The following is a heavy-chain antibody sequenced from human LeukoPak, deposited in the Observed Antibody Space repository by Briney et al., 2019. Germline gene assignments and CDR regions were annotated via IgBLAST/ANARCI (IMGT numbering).Heavy chain of an antibody. CDR1: GFTFSSYA. J-gene: IGHJ4*02. V-gene: IGHV3-23*01. D-gene: IGHD5/OR15-5a*01. CDR2: ISGSGGST. CDR3: VSTIGLTPPGY. Sequence: GGSLRPSCAASGFTFSSYAMSWVRQAPGKGLEWVSAISGSGGSTYYADSVKGRFSISRDNSKNTLYLQMNSLRAEDTAVYYCVSTIGLTPPGYWGQGTLVTVSS.